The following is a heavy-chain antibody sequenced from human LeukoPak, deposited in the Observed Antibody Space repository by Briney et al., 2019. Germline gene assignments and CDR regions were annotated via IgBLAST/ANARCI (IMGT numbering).Heavy chain of an antibody. CDR1: GYTFTSYD. CDR2: MNPNSGNT. D-gene: IGHD1-14*01. CDR3: ARGLFGMSAYYYYMDV. J-gene: IGHJ6*03. V-gene: IGHV1-8*03. Sequence: GASVKVSCKASGYTFTSYDINWVRQATGQGLEWMGWMNPNSGNTGYAQKFQGRVTITRNTSISTAYMELSSLRSEDTAVYYCARGLFGMSAYYYYMDVWGKGTTVTVSS.